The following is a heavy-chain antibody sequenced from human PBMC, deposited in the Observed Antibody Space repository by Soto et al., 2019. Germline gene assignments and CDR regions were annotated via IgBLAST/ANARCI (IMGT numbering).Heavy chain of an antibody. Sequence: QVQLVESGGGVVQPGRSLRLSCAASGFTFSRYGIHWVRQAPGKGLEWVAVMSFDGSNKHYADSVKGRFSISRDNSKNMLYLQMDSLSTEDTAVYYCVRSMIIVVRLIGLDYWGQGTLVTVSS. V-gene: IGHV3-30*03. CDR1: GFTFSRYG. CDR2: MSFDGSNK. J-gene: IGHJ4*02. CDR3: VRSMIIVVRLIGLDY. D-gene: IGHD3-22*01.